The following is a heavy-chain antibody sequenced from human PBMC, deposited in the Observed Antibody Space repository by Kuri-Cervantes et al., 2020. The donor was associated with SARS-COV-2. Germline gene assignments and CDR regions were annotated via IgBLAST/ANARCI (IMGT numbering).Heavy chain of an antibody. V-gene: IGHV3-48*03. CDR1: GFTFSSYE. CDR3: AKDQWELLGGGY. J-gene: IGHJ4*02. Sequence: GGSLRLSCAASGFTFSSYEMNWVRQAPGKGLEWVSYISSSGSTIYYADPVKGRFTISRDNSKNTLYLQMNSLRAEDTAVYYCAKDQWELLGGGYWGQGTLVTVSS. CDR2: ISSSGSTI. D-gene: IGHD1-26*01.